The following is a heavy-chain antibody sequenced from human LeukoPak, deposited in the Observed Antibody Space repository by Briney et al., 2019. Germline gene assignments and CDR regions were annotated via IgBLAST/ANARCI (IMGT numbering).Heavy chain of an antibody. D-gene: IGHD5-18*01. J-gene: IGHJ6*02. CDR2: ISYDGSNK. V-gene: IGHV3-30*18. Sequence: PGRSLRLSCAASGFTFSSYGMHWVRQAPGKGLEWVAVISYDGSNKNYADSVKGRFTISRDNSKNTLYLQMNSLRAEDTAVYYCAKDEGYSYGLNYYYYYYGMDVWGQGTTVTVSS. CDR1: GFTFSSYG. CDR3: AKDEGYSYGLNYYYYYYGMDV.